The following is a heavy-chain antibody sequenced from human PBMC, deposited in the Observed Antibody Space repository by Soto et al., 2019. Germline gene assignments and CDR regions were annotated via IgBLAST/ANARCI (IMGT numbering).Heavy chain of an antibody. Sequence: GASVKVSCKASGGTFSSYAISWVRQAPGQGLEWMGGIIPIFGTANYAQKFQGRVTITADESTSTAYMELSSLRSEDTAVYYCARDMVRGVTKDYYYGMDVWGQGTTVTVSS. CDR2: IIPIFGTA. CDR3: ARDMVRGVTKDYYYGMDV. J-gene: IGHJ6*02. CDR1: GGTFSSYA. D-gene: IGHD3-10*01. V-gene: IGHV1-69*13.